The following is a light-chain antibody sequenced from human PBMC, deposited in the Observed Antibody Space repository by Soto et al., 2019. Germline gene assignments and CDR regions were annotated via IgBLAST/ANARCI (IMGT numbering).Light chain of an antibody. J-gene: IGKJ4*01. Sequence: DIVLTQSPGTLSLSPGERATLSCRASQTVRSNDLAWYQQKPGQAPRLVISGASYRTTGIPDRFSGSGSGTGFTLSISRLEPEDFAVYFCQQYGGSPPTFGGGTKVDIK. CDR1: QTVRSND. V-gene: IGKV3-20*01. CDR2: GAS. CDR3: QQYGGSPPT.